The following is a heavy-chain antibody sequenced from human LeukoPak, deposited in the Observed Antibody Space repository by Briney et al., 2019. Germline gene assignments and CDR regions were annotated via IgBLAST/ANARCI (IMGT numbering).Heavy chain of an antibody. CDR1: GGSFSGYC. CDR2: INHSGST. CDR3: ARAGVRYYYDSSGYRLSFDY. D-gene: IGHD3-22*01. J-gene: IGHJ4*02. Sequence: SETLSLTCAVYGGSFSGYCWSWIRRPPGKGLEWIGEINHSGSTNYNPSLKSRVTISVDTSKNQFSLKLSSVTAADTAVYYCARAGVRYYYDSSGYRLSFDYWGQGTLVTVSS. V-gene: IGHV4-34*01.